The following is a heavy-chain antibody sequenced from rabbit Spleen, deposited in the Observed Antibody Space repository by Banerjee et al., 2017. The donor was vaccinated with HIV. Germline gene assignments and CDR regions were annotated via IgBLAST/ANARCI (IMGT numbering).Heavy chain of an antibody. CDR2: IYVGSGGGT. CDR1: GFSFSSTYD. Sequence: QSLEESGGDLVKPGASLTLTCTASGFSFSSTYDMCWVRQAPGKGLEWIACIYVGSGGGTKYASWAKGRFTISKTSSTTVTLQMTSLTVADTATYFCARAGEGGDGYLNLWGQGTLVTVS. CDR3: ARAGEGGDGYLNL. D-gene: IGHD5-1*01. V-gene: IGHV1S40*01. J-gene: IGHJ4*01.